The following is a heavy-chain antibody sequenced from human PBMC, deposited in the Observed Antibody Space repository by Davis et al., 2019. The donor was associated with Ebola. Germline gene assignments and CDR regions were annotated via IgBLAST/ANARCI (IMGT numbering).Heavy chain of an antibody. CDR1: GFTFSSYA. Sequence: PGGSLRLSCAASGFTFSSYAMHWVRQAPGKGLEYVSAISSNGGSTYYANSVKGRFTISRDNSKNTLYLQMGSLRAEDMAVYYCARGITMVRGVYGMDVWGQGTTVTVSS. CDR3: ARGITMVRGVYGMDV. D-gene: IGHD3-10*01. V-gene: IGHV3-64*01. CDR2: ISSNGGST. J-gene: IGHJ6*02.